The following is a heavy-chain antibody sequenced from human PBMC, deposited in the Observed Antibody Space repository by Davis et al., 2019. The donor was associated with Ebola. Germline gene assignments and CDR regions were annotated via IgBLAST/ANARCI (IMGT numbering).Heavy chain of an antibody. CDR2: IYHSGST. CDR3: ARHFFRDDFWSVEYYFDY. D-gene: IGHD3-3*01. Sequence: MPGGSLRLSCAVYGGSFSGYYWSWIRQPPGKGLEWIGEIYHSGSTNYNPSLKSRVTISVDTSKNQFSLKLSSVTAADTAVYYCARHFFRDDFWSVEYYFDYWGQGTLVTVSS. CDR1: GGSFSGYY. J-gene: IGHJ4*02. V-gene: IGHV4-34*01.